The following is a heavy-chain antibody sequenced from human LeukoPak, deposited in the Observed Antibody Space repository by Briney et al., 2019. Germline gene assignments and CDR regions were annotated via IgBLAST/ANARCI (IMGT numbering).Heavy chain of an antibody. CDR1: GGYISSHY. V-gene: IGHV4-59*11. Sequence: PSETLSLTCTVSGGYISSHYWSWIRQPPGKGLEWIGDIYYSGSTNYNPSLKSRVTISVDTSKNQFSLKLSSVTAADTAVYYCARGTPYSSSWYVGSYYMDVWGKGTTVTVSS. J-gene: IGHJ6*03. CDR2: IYYSGST. D-gene: IGHD6-13*01. CDR3: ARGTPYSSSWYVGSYYMDV.